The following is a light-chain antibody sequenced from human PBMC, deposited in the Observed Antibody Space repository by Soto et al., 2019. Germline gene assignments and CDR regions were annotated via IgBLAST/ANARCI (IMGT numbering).Light chain of an antibody. V-gene: IGKV1-5*01. J-gene: IGKJ1*01. CDR1: QSISNW. CDR2: DDS. Sequence: EIQMTQSPSTLPASVGDRFTITCRASQSISNWLAWYQQKPGTSPKLLIYDDSTLESGVPSRFSGTGSGTEFTFSITSLQPEDFGTYYCQQCYMGWTFGQGTKVDIK. CDR3: QQCYMGWT.